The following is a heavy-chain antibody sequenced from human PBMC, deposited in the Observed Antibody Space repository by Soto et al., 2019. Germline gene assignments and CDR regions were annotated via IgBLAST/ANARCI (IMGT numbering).Heavy chain of an antibody. CDR1: GGPLTTYF. J-gene: IGHJ4*02. D-gene: IGHD2-8*02. CDR2: VSYSGTT. V-gene: IGHV4-59*12. CDR3: ARDKITGLFDY. Sequence: PSETLSLTCNVSGGPLTTYFWSWVRQPPGKGLEWIGYVSYSGTTNYNPSLKSRVTISLDTSKNQFSLKLTSVTAADTAVYYCARDKITGLFDYWGQGTLVTVSS.